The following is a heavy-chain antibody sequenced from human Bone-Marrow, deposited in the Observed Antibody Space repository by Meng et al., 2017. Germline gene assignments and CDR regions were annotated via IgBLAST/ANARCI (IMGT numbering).Heavy chain of an antibody. CDR3: ARGPYTHGHFWYFDL. CDR1: GGSISSISFY. Sequence: QLQVQESGPGLVKPLETLSLTCSVPGGSISSISFYWVGIRQPPGMGLEWIGSIDYTEYTHFNASLKSRVTMSIDTSRKQISLMLSSVTAADTAVYYCARGPYTHGHFWYFDLWGRGTLVTVSS. J-gene: IGHJ2*01. CDR2: IDYTEYT. V-gene: IGHV4-39*01. D-gene: IGHD5-18*01.